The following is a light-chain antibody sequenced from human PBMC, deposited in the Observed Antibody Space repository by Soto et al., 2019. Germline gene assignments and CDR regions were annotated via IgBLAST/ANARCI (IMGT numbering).Light chain of an antibody. CDR3: QQHSNWPPIT. Sequence: ELVFTQSPATLSLSPGERSTLSCMASQSISSSLAWYQQKPGQAHRLLIYDAYNSATGIPARFSGSGSGTDLTLTISSLEPEDFAVYYCQQHSNWPPITVGQGTRLEIK. J-gene: IGKJ5*01. CDR1: QSISSS. V-gene: IGKV3-11*01. CDR2: DAY.